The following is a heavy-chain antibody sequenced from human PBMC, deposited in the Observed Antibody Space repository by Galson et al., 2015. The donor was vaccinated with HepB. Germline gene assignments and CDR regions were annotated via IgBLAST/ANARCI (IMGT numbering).Heavy chain of an antibody. CDR2: IYSGGST. CDR1: GFTVSSNY. V-gene: IGHV3-53*01. Sequence: SLRLSCAASGFTVSSNYMSWVRQAPGKGLEWVSVIYSGGSTYYADSVKGRFTISRDNSKNTLYLQMNSLRAEDTAVYYCAREAWQLDPLGGMDVWGQGTTVTVSS. CDR3: AREAWQLDPLGGMDV. J-gene: IGHJ6*02. D-gene: IGHD6-6*01.